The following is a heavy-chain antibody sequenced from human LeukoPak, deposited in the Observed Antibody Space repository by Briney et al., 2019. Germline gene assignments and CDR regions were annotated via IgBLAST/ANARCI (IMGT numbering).Heavy chain of an antibody. V-gene: IGHV3-23*01. CDR1: GFTFSSYA. CDR3: AKAPIAAAGKKYFDY. Sequence: GGSLRLSCAASGFTFSSYAMSWVRQAPGKGLEWVSAISGSGGSTYYADSVKGRFTISRDNSKNTLYLQMNGLRAEDTAVYYCAKAPIAAAGKKYFDYWGQGTLVTVSS. D-gene: IGHD6-13*01. J-gene: IGHJ4*02. CDR2: ISGSGGST.